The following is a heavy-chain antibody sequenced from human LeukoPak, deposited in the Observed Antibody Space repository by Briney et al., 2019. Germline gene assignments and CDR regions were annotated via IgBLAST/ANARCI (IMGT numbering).Heavy chain of an antibody. CDR1: GFTFSSYS. CDR2: ISSSSSTI. J-gene: IGHJ4*02. D-gene: IGHD6-13*01. CDR3: ARGPMYSSRFAGDY. V-gene: IGHV3-48*02. Sequence: GGSLRLSCAASGFTFSSYSITWVRQAPGRGMEWVSYISSSSSTIYYADSVKGRFNISRDNAKNSLYLQMNSLRDEDTAVYYCARGPMYSSRFAGDYWGQGTLVTVSS.